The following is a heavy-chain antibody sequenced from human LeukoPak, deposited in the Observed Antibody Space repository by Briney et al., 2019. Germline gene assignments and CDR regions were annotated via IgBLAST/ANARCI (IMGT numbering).Heavy chain of an antibody. CDR1: GFTFSFYT. J-gene: IGHJ3*02. V-gene: IGHV3-23*01. CDR2: IRGSGSNT. CDR3: AREHKGSGAFDI. Sequence: SGGSLRLSCAASGFTFSFYTMSWVRQAPGKGLEWVSAIRGSGSNTFYADSVKGRFTISRDNSKNTLYLQMNSLRAEDTAVYYCAREHKGSGAFDIWGQGTMVTVSS.